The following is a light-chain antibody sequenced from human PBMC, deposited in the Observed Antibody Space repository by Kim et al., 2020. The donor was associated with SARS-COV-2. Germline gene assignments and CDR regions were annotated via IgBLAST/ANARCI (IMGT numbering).Light chain of an antibody. CDR3: QVWDIYSDHVV. Sequence: QGKTARITCGGNNIGSKNVRWYQQKPGQAPVLVIYYDTDRPSGIPERFSGANSGNTATLTISRVEAGDEADYYCQVWDIYSDHVVFGGGTQLTVL. J-gene: IGLJ2*01. CDR1: NIGSKN. CDR2: YDT. V-gene: IGLV3-21*04.